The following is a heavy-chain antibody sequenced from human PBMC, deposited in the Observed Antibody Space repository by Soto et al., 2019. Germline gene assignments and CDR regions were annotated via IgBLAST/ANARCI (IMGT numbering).Heavy chain of an antibody. Sequence: GASVKVSCKASGYTFTSYGISWVRQAPGQGLEWKGWISAYNGNTNYAQKLQGRVTMTTDTSTSTAYMELRSLRSDDTAVYYCARVTHDYGDYVQVALWYWGQGTLVTVSS. J-gene: IGHJ4*02. V-gene: IGHV1-18*01. CDR1: GYTFTSYG. D-gene: IGHD4-17*01. CDR2: ISAYNGNT. CDR3: ARVTHDYGDYVQVALWY.